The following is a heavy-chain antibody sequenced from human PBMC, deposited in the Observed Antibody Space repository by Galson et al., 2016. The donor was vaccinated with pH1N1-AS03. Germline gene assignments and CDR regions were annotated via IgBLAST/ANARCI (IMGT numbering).Heavy chain of an antibody. Sequence: SVKVSCKASGGTFGSYAINWVRQAPGQGLERLGGIVPIFGTPTYAPKFQGRLTISADDSTSTGYMELSGLTFDDTAMYFCARVGDPLGTWGQGTMVTVSS. CDR1: GGTFGSYA. V-gene: IGHV1-69*13. CDR2: IVPIFGTP. D-gene: IGHD3-10*01. CDR3: ARVGDPLGT. J-gene: IGHJ3*01.